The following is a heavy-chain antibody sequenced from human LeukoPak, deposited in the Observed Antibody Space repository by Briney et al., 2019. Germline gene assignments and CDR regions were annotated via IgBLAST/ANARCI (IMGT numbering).Heavy chain of an antibody. CDR3: ASGQLGYSSSWFSFQGIDY. J-gene: IGHJ4*02. CDR1: GFTFSSYW. Sequence: QAGGSLRLSCAASGFTFSSYWMNWARQAPGKGLEWVAVISYDGSNKYYADSVKGRFTISRDNSKNTLYLQMNSLRAEDTAVYYCASGQLGYSSSWFSFQGIDYWGQGTLVTVSS. CDR2: ISYDGSNK. D-gene: IGHD6-13*01. V-gene: IGHV3-30-3*01.